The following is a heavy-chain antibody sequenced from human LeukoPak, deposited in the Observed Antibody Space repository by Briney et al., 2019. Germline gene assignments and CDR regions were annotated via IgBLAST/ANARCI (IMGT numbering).Heavy chain of an antibody. CDR1: GFTFSSYS. D-gene: IGHD3-22*01. CDR3: AKGKEYYYDGAAFDI. J-gene: IGHJ3*02. Sequence: GGSLRLSCAASGFTFSSYSMNWVRQAPGKGLEWVSSISSSSYIYYADSVKGRFTISRDNAKNSLYLQMNSLRAEDTAVYYCAKGKEYYYDGAAFDIWGQGTMVTVSS. V-gene: IGHV3-21*01. CDR2: ISSSSYI.